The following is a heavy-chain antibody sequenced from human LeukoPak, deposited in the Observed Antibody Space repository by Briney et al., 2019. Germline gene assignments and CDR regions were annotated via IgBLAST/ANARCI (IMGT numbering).Heavy chain of an antibody. CDR1: GFIFSSYG. CDR2: IWYEGNNK. Sequence: PGRSLRLSCAASGFIFSSYGMHWVRQAPGKGLEWVAVIWYEGNNKYYADSVKGRFTISRDNSKNTLYRQMNSLRAEDTAVYYCARDLLVVPAAMPDYWGQGTLVTVSS. V-gene: IGHV3-33*01. D-gene: IGHD2-2*01. CDR3: ARDLLVVPAAMPDY. J-gene: IGHJ4*02.